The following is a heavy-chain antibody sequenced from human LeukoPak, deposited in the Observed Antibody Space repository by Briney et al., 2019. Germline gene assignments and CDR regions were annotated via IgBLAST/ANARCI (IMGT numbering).Heavy chain of an antibody. CDR3: ARDPLYSSSWYRDY. D-gene: IGHD6-13*01. V-gene: IGHV1-46*01. CDR1: GGTYSYFA. CDR2: ISPSGGST. Sequence: GASVKVSCKASGGTYSYFAINWVRQAPGQGPEWMGVISPSGGSTTYAQKFQGRVTLTRDMSTSTDYLELSSLRSEDTAVYYCARDPLYSSSWYRDYWGQGTLVTVSS. J-gene: IGHJ4*02.